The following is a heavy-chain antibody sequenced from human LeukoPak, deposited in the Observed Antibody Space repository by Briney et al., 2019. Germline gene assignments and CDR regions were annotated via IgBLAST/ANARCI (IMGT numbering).Heavy chain of an antibody. J-gene: IGHJ4*02. CDR2: ISGGGGST. D-gene: IGHD3/OR15-3a*01. Sequence: GGSLRLSCAASGFTFSSYAMSWVRRAPGKGLEWVSVISGGGGSTYYADSVKGRFTISRDNSKNTLYLQMNSLRADDTAVYYCAKEIGPLNYWGQGTLVTVSS. CDR1: GFTFSSYA. CDR3: AKEIGPLNY. V-gene: IGHV3-23*01.